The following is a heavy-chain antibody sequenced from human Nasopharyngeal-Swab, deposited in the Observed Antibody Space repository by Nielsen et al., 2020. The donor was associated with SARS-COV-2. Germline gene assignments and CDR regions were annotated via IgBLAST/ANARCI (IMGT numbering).Heavy chain of an antibody. J-gene: IGHJ4*02. CDR3: SRDPFGAMVDYFDY. CDR2: INSDGSRT. D-gene: IGHD5-18*01. Sequence: GESLNISCAASGFTFSSYWMHWVRQAPGKGLVWVSRINSDGSRTSYADSVKGRFTISRDNAKNTLYLQMNSLRAEDTAVYYCSRDPFGAMVDYFDYWGQGTLVTVSS. V-gene: IGHV3-74*01. CDR1: GFTFSSYW.